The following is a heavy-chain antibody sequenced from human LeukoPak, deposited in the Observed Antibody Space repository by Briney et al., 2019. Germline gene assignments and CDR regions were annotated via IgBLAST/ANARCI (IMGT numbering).Heavy chain of an antibody. D-gene: IGHD6-6*01. CDR3: ARGSWSSSIDY. CDR1: GGSISSGDYY. J-gene: IGHJ4*02. V-gene: IGHV4-30-4*01. CDR2: IYYRGST. Sequence: SETLSLTCTVSGGSISSGDYYWSWIRQPPGKGLEWTGYIYYRGSTYYNPSLKSRLTISVDTSKNQFSLRLSSVTAADTAVYYCARGSWSSSIDYWGQGTLVTVSS.